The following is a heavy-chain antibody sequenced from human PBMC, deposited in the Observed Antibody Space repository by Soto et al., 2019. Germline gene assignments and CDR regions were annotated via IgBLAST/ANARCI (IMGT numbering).Heavy chain of an antibody. J-gene: IGHJ4*02. CDR1: GYTFTSYG. D-gene: IGHD3-10*01. CDR3: AREAPPSYYGSGSYPY. Sequence: QVQLVQSGAEVKRPGASVKVSCKASGYTFTSYGISWVRQAPGQGLEWMGWISAYNGNTNYAQQLQGRVTMTTDTSPSTAYMELRSLRSDDTAVYYCAREAPPSYYGSGSYPYWGQGTLVTVSS. CDR2: ISAYNGNT. V-gene: IGHV1-18*01.